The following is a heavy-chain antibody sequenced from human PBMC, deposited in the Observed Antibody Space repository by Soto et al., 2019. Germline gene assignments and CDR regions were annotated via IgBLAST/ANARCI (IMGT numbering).Heavy chain of an antibody. V-gene: IGHV3-7*01. J-gene: IGHJ4*02. Sequence: GGSLRLSCAASGFTFSSYWMSWVRQAPGKGLEWVANIKQDGSEKYYVDSVKGRFTISRDNAKNSLYLQMNSLRAEDTAVYYCATFARYLWSGYYSWYFDYWGQGTLVTVSS. CDR3: ATFARYLWSGYYSWYFDY. CDR2: IKQDGSEK. CDR1: GFTFSSYW. D-gene: IGHD3-3*01.